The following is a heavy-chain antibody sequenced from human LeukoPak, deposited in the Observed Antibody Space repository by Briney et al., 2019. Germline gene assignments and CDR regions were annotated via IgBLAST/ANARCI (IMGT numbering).Heavy chain of an antibody. V-gene: IGHV1-69*05. CDR3: ARWTTTFLDY. J-gene: IGHJ4*02. D-gene: IGHD1-1*01. CDR2: IIPIFGTA. CDR1: GGTFSSYA. Sequence: ASVKVSCKASGGTFSSYAISWVRQAPGQGLEWMGGIIPIFGTANYAQKFQGRVTMTRDTSTSTVYMDLSSLRSEDTAVYYCARWTTTFLDYWGQGTLVTVSS.